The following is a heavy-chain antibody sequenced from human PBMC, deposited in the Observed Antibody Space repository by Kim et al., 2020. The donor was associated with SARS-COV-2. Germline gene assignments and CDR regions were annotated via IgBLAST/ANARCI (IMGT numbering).Heavy chain of an antibody. D-gene: IGHD5-12*01. Sequence: GSTYYADSVKGRFTISRDNSKNTLYLQMNSLRAEDTAVYYCAREMGYDDYWGQGTLVTVSS. CDR3: AREMGYDDY. J-gene: IGHJ4*02. CDR2: GST. V-gene: IGHV3-53*01.